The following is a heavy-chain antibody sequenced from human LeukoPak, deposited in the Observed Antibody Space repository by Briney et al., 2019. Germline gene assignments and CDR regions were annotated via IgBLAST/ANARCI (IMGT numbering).Heavy chain of an antibody. V-gene: IGHV3-7*01. CDR3: ARDQGWELRFLDY. D-gene: IGHD1-26*01. CDR1: GLTLSSYW. Sequence: PGGSLRLSCAASGLTLSSYWLTWVRQAPGKGLEWVANIKQDGSEKYYVDSVKGRFTISRDNAKNSLYLQMNSLRADDTAVYYCARDQGWELRFLDYWGQGTLVTVSS. J-gene: IGHJ4*02. CDR2: IKQDGSEK.